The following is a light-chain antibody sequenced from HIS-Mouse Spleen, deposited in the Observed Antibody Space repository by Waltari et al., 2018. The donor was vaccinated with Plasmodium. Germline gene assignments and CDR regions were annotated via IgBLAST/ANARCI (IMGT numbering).Light chain of an antibody. CDR1: QGISSY. V-gene: IGKV1-8*01. Sequence: AIRMTQSPSSFSASTGDRVTITRPASQGISSYFAWYQQKPGKAPKLLIYAASTLQSGVPSRFSGSGSGTDFTLTISCLQSEDFATYYCQQYYSYPLTFGGGTKVEIK. CDR3: QQYYSYPLT. CDR2: AAS. J-gene: IGKJ4*01.